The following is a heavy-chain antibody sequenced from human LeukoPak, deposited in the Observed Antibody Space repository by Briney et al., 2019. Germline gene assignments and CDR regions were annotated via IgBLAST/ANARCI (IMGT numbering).Heavy chain of an antibody. D-gene: IGHD3-22*01. J-gene: IGHJ4*02. Sequence: PGGSLRLSCAASGFTFSDFYMSWISQAPGKGLGWVSYISSSGSTIYYADSVKGRFTISRDNAKNSQYLQMNSLRAEDTAVYYCARDDSSGYYPPFDYWGQGTLVTVSS. CDR3: ARDDSSGYYPPFDY. CDR2: ISSSGSTI. CDR1: GFTFSDFY. V-gene: IGHV3-11*01.